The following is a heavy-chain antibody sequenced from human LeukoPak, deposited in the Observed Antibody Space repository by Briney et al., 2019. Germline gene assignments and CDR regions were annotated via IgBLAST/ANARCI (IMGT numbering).Heavy chain of an antibody. CDR3: ARVVYCGGDCYAIDY. Sequence: GASVKVSCKASGYTFTGYYMHWVRLAPGQGLEWMGWIIPNSGGTNYAQKFQGRVTMTRDTSISTAYMELSRLRSDDTAVYYCARVVYCGGDCYAIDYWGQGTLVTVSS. CDR1: GYTFTGYY. D-gene: IGHD2-21*02. V-gene: IGHV1-2*02. CDR2: IIPNSGGT. J-gene: IGHJ4*02.